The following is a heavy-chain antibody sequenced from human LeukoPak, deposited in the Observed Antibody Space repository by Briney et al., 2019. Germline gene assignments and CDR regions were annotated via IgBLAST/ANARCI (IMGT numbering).Heavy chain of an antibody. V-gene: IGHV4-38-2*02. CDR2: IYHIGST. J-gene: IGHJ4*02. Sequence: PSETLSLTCIVSGYSINSGYHWGRIRQPPGKGLECIGSIYHIGSTYYNPSLKSRVTISIHTSNNQFSLKLSSVTAADTAVYYCARHYLYDTSGDGTYYFDYWGQGTLVTVSS. CDR3: ARHYLYDTSGDGTYYFDY. D-gene: IGHD3-22*01. CDR1: GYSINSGYH.